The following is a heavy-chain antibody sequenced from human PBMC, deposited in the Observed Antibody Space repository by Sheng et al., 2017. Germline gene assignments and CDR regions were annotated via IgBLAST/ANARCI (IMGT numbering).Heavy chain of an antibody. V-gene: IGHV3-30*18. J-gene: IGHJ5*02. D-gene: IGHD3-10*01. CDR3: AKDLTMVRGDNP. CDR2: ISYDGSNK. Sequence: QVQLVESGGGVVQPGRSLRLSCAASGFTFSSYGMHWVRQAPGKGLEWVAVISYDGSNKYYADSVKGRFTISRDNSKNTLYMQMNSLRAEDTAVYYCAKDLTMVRGDNPWGQGTLVTVSS. CDR1: GFTFSSYG.